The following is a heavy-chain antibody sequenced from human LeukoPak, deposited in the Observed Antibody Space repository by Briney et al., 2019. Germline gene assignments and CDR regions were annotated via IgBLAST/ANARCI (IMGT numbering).Heavy chain of an antibody. D-gene: IGHD6-13*01. CDR1: GFTVSSNY. CDR3: VAAAGIGYYYGMDV. V-gene: IGHV3-66*01. CDR2: IYGGGST. Sequence: TGGSLRLSCAASGFTVSSNYMTWVRQAPGKGLEWVSLIYGGGSTHYADSVKGRFTISRDNSKNTLYLQMNSLRAEDTAVYHCVAAAGIGYYYGMDVWGQGTTVTVSS. J-gene: IGHJ6*02.